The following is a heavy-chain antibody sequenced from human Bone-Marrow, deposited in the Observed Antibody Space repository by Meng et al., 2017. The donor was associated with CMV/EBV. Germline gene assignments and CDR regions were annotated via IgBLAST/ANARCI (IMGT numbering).Heavy chain of an antibody. D-gene: IGHD2-2*01. J-gene: IGHJ4*02. Sequence: SETLSLTCTVSGGSISSSSYYWGWIRQPPGKGLEWIGSIYYSGSTYYNPSLKSRVTISVDTSKNQFSLKLSSVTAADTAVYYCARDQVSFRRGSTFFQDYWGQGTLVTVSS. V-gene: IGHV4-39*07. CDR3: ARDQVSFRRGSTFFQDY. CDR1: GGSISSSSYY. CDR2: IYYSGST.